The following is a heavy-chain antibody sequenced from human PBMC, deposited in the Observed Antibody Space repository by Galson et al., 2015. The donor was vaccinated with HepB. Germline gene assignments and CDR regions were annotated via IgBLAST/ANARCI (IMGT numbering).Heavy chain of an antibody. CDR3: ASNGATLDGFPDAFDI. J-gene: IGHJ3*02. D-gene: IGHD5-24*01. CDR2: TYYRSKWYN. CDR1: GDSVSSNSAA. V-gene: IGHV6-1*01. Sequence: CAISGDSVSSNSAAWNWIRQSPSRGLEWLGRTYYRSKWYNDYAVSVKSRITINPDTSKNQFSLQLNSVTPEDTAVYYCASNGATLDGFPDAFDIWGQGTMVTVSS.